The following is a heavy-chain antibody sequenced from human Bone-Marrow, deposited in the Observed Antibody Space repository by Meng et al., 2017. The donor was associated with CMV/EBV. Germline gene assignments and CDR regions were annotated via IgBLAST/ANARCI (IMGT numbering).Heavy chain of an antibody. CDR2: ISYDGSNK. CDR1: GFTFSSYA. CDR3: ATGAVAGICGY. Sequence: GGSLRLSCAASGFTFSSYAMHWVRQAPGKGLEWVAVISYDGSNKYYADSVKGRFTISRDNSKNTLYLQMNSLRAEDTAVYYCATGAVAGICGYWGQGTRVTVYS. J-gene: IGHJ4*02. V-gene: IGHV3-30-3*01. D-gene: IGHD6-19*01.